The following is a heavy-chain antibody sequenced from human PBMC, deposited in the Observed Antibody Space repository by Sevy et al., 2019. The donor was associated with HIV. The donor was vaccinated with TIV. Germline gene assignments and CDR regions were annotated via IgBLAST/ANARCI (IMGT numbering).Heavy chain of an antibody. Sequence: GGSLRLSCAASGFTFSSYAMHWVRQAPGKGLEWVAVISYDGSNKYYADSVKGRFTISRDNSKNTLYLQMNSLRAEDTAVYYCASHYLINTIFGVVQSDYYYYYGMDVWGQGTTVTVSS. CDR2: ISYDGSNK. V-gene: IGHV3-30*04. J-gene: IGHJ6*02. CDR1: GFTFSSYA. CDR3: ASHYLINTIFGVVQSDYYYYYGMDV. D-gene: IGHD3-3*01.